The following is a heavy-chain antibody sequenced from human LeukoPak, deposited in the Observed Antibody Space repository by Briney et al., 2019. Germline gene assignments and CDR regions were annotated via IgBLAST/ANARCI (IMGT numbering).Heavy chain of an antibody. CDR1: GYSISSGYY. J-gene: IGHJ6*04. D-gene: IGHD3-10*01. V-gene: IGHV4-38-2*01. CDR2: IYHSGST. Sequence: SETLSLTCAVSGYSISSGYYWGWIRQPPGKGLEWIGSIYHSGSTYYNPSLKSRVTISVDTSKNQFSLKLSSVTAADTAVYYCARGIGYYGSGFNYYYYGMDVWGKGTTVTVSS. CDR3: ARGIGYYGSGFNYYYYGMDV.